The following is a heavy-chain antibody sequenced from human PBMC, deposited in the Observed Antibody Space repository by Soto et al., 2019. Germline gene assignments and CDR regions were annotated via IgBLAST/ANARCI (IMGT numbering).Heavy chain of an antibody. CDR2: ISYDGSNK. J-gene: IGHJ2*01. D-gene: IGHD4-4*01. CDR3: ARPRWRDDYNWGYFDL. CDR1: GFTFSSYA. Sequence: QVQLVESGGGVVQPGRSLRLSCAASGFTFSSYAMHWVRQAPGKGLEWVAVISYDGSNKYYADPVKGRFTISRDNSKNTLYLQMNSLGLEDTAVYYCARPRWRDDYNWGYFDLWGRGTLVTVSS. V-gene: IGHV3-30-3*01.